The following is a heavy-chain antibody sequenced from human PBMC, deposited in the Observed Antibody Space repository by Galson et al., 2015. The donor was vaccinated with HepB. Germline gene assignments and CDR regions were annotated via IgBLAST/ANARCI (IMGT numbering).Heavy chain of an antibody. V-gene: IGHV3-30*18. CDR2: ISDDGSSD. CDR3: AKNSVTTSSSHGMDV. CDR1: GFTFSDFD. D-gene: IGHD4-11*01. J-gene: IGHJ6*02. Sequence: SLRLSCAVSGFTFSDFDMHWVRQAPGKGLDWVAVISDDGSSDFYADSVKGRFTISRDNSKNTLYLQIHSLRVEDTAIYYCAKNSVTTSSSHGMDVWGQGTTVTVSS.